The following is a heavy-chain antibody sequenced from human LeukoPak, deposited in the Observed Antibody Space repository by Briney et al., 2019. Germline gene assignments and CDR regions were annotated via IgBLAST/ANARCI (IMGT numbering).Heavy chain of an antibody. CDR2: ISAYNGNT. Sequence: GASVTVSCKASGYTFTSYGIRWVRQAPGQGLEWMGWISAYNGNTNYAQKLQGRVTMTTDTSTSTAYMELRSLRSDDTAVYYCARPRLGYSGSSRGGFDSWGQGTLVTVSS. V-gene: IGHV1-18*01. D-gene: IGHD6-6*01. CDR1: GYTFTSYG. J-gene: IGHJ4*02. CDR3: ARPRLGYSGSSRGGFDS.